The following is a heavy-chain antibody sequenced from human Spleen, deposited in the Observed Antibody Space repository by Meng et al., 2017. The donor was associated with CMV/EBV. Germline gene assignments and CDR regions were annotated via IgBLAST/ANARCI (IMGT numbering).Heavy chain of an antibody. CDR2: INSDGSST. D-gene: IGHD2-15*01. CDR3: AREYCSSGNCAIDY. V-gene: IGHV3-74*01. J-gene: IGHJ4*02. Sequence: GESLKISCAASGFTFSSYWMHWVRQAPGKGLVWVSRINSDGSSTSYADSVKGRFTISRDNAKNTLYLQMNSLRGEDTAIYYCAREYCSSGNCAIDYWGQGALVTVSS. CDR1: GFTFSSYW.